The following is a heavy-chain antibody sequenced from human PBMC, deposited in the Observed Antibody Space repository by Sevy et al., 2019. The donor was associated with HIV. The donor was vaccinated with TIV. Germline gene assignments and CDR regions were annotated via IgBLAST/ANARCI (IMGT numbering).Heavy chain of an antibody. V-gene: IGHV3-49*03. Sequence: GGSLRLSCTASGFTFGDYAMSWFRQAPGKGLEWVGFIRSKAYGGTTEYAASVKGRFTISRDDSKSIAYLQMNSLKTEDTAVYYCTREDGDIVAPIGFDYWGQGTLVTVSS. CDR2: IRSKAYGGTT. D-gene: IGHD5-12*01. J-gene: IGHJ4*02. CDR1: GFTFGDYA. CDR3: TREDGDIVAPIGFDY.